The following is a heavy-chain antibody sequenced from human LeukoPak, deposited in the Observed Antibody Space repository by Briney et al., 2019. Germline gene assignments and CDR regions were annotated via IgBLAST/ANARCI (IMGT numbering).Heavy chain of an antibody. CDR2: ISSDGNNK. CDR3: ARGIVGATDFDY. D-gene: IGHD1-26*01. V-gene: IGHV3-30*03. CDR1: GFTFSSYG. J-gene: IGHJ4*02. Sequence: PGGSLRLSCAASGFTFSSYGMHWVRQAPGKGLEWVALISSDGNNKYYADSVKGRFTISRDNAKNTLYLQMNSLRAEDTAVYFCARGIVGATDFDYWGQGTLVTVSS.